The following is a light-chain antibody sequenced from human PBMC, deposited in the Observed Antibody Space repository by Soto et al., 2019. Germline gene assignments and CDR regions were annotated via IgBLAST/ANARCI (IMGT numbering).Light chain of an antibody. CDR2: EVS. J-gene: IGLJ1*01. V-gene: IGLV2-18*01. CDR1: SSDVGGDNR. Sequence: QSALTQPPSVSGSPGQSVTISCTGTSSDVGGDNRVSWYQQPPGTAPKLIIYEVSNRPSGVPDRFSGSKSGNTASLTISGLQAEDEVDYFCSLYTSSSTSVFGTGTKVTVL. CDR3: SLYTSSSTSV.